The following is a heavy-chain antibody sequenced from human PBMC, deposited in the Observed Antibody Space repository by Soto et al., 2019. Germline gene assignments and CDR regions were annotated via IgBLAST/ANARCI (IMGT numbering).Heavy chain of an antibody. V-gene: IGHV4-39*01. J-gene: IGHJ4*02. CDR1: GGSISSSSYY. CDR2: INYSGST. Sequence: QVQLQESGPGLVKPSETLSLICTVSGGSISSSSYYWGWIRQPPGKGLEWIASINYSGSTYYNPSLKSSITISVDTSKNQFSLKLSSVTAADTALYFCARRKAAAAKYFDYWGQGILVTVSS. CDR3: ARRKAAAAKYFDY. D-gene: IGHD2-2*01.